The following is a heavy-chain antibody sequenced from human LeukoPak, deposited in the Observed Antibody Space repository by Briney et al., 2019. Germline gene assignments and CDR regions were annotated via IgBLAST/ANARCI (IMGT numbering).Heavy chain of an antibody. CDR3: ARSPERLGQGYLDS. D-gene: IGHD3/OR15-3a*01. J-gene: IGHJ4*02. CDR1: GFTFSSYS. Sequence: GGSLRLSCAASGFTFSSYSMHWVRQAPGKGLEWLTLISYHGSNKEYTDSVKGRFTISRDNSKNTLFLQMNSLRTEDTAIYFCARSPERLGQGYLDSWGQGTLVTVPS. V-gene: IGHV3-30*04. CDR2: ISYHGSNK.